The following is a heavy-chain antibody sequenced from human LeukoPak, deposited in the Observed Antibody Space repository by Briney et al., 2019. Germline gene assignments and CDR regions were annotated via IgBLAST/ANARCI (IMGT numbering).Heavy chain of an antibody. Sequence: GGSLRLSCAASGFTFLSYGMHWVRQAPGKGLEWVAFIRYDGSNKYYADSVKGRFTISRDNSKNTLYLQMNSLRAEDTAVYYCARGFQLWSDAYYFDYWGQGTLVTVSS. J-gene: IGHJ4*02. CDR3: ARGFQLWSDAYYFDY. CDR2: IRYDGSNK. D-gene: IGHD5-18*01. CDR1: GFTFLSYG. V-gene: IGHV3-30*02.